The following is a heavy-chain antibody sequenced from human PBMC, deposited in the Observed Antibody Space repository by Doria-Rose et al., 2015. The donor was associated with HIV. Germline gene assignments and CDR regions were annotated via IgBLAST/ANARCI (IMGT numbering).Heavy chain of an antibody. J-gene: IGHJ4*02. V-gene: IGHV2-26*01. D-gene: IGHD6-13*01. CDR3: ARIKSSRWYHKYYFDF. Sequence: QVTLKESSPVLVKPTETLTLTCTVSGVSLSGPGMGVSWIRQPPGKALEWLANLFSDDERSYKTSLKSSLTISRGTSKSQVVLTMTDMDPVDSATYYCARIKSSRWYHKYYFDFWGQGTLVIVSA. CDR1: GVSLSGPGMG. CDR2: LFSDDER.